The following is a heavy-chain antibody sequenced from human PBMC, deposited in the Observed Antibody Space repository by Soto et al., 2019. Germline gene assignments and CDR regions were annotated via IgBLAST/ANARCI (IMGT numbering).Heavy chain of an antibody. CDR1: GYTFTGYY. V-gene: IGHV1-2*04. CDR3: ARAAVVVVAATSNWFDP. Sequence: QVQLVQSGAEVKKPGASVKVSCKASGYTFTGYYMHWVRQAPGQGLEWMGWINPNSGGTNYAQKFQGWVTMTRDTSISTAYMELGRLRSDDTAGYYCARAAVVVVAATSNWFDPWGQGTLVTVSS. J-gene: IGHJ5*02. CDR2: INPNSGGT. D-gene: IGHD2-15*01.